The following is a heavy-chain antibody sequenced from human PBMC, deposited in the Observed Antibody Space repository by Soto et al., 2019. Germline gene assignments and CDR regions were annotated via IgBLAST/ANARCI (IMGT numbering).Heavy chain of an antibody. Sequence: QVQLVQSGAEVKKPGSSVKVSCKASGGTFGSYAFSWVRQVPGQGLEWMGGIIPVSGAAHYAQKFQGRVTITADESTSTAYMELSSVSSQDTAVYYCATALGCRSTSCTLDYWGQGTRVIVSS. J-gene: IGHJ4*02. CDR2: IIPVSGAA. CDR3: ATALGCRSTSCTLDY. CDR1: GGTFGSYA. V-gene: IGHV1-69*01. D-gene: IGHD2-2*01.